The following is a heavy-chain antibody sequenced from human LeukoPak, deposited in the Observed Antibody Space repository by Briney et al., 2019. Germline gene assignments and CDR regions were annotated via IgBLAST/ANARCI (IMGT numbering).Heavy chain of an antibody. D-gene: IGHD3-3*01. Sequence: SETLSLTCTVSGGSISSYYWSWIRQPPGKGLEWIGYIYYSGSTNYNPSLKSRVTISVDTSKNQFSLKLSSVTAADTAVYYCASHYDFWSGYYPRFDYWGQGTLVTVSS. V-gene: IGHV4-59*12. CDR3: ASHYDFWSGYYPRFDY. CDR1: GGSISSYY. CDR2: IYYSGST. J-gene: IGHJ4*02.